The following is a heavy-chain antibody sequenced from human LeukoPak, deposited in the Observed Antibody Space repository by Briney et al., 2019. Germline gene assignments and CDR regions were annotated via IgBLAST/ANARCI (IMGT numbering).Heavy chain of an antibody. V-gene: IGHV4-34*01. Sequence: PSETLSLTCAVYGGTFSGYYWSWIRQPPGKGLEWIASISNIGGTYFNLSLKSRVAISLDTSKNQFSVKLTSVTAADAAVYYCARDLTSGKYYFDYWGQGIRVTVSA. D-gene: IGHD3-9*01. CDR1: GGTFSGYY. CDR3: ARDLTSGKYYFDY. J-gene: IGHJ4*02. CDR2: ISNIGGT.